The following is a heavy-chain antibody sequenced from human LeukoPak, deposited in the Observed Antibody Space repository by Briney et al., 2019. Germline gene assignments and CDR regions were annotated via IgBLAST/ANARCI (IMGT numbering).Heavy chain of an antibody. J-gene: IGHJ4*02. Sequence: SETLSLTCTVSGGSISSSSYYWGWIRQPPGKGLEWIGSIYYSGSTYYNPSLKSRVTISVDTSKNQFSLKLSSVTAADTAVYYCARRYCGGDFYPYYFDYWGQGTLVTVSS. V-gene: IGHV4-39*07. D-gene: IGHD2-21*02. CDR3: ARRYCGGDFYPYYFDY. CDR1: GGSISSSSYY. CDR2: IYYSGST.